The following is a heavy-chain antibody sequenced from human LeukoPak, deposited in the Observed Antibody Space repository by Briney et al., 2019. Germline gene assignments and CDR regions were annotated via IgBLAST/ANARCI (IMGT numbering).Heavy chain of an antibody. V-gene: IGHV4-59*01. Sequence: SETLSLTCTVSGVSITSYYWSWIRQPPGKGLEWIGYISYTGSTNYNPSFKSRVTISINTSKNQFSLKLSSVTAADTAVYYCARGLLRPWFDPWGQGTLVTVSS. CDR3: ARGLLRPWFDP. CDR1: GVSITSYY. J-gene: IGHJ5*02. CDR2: ISYTGST. D-gene: IGHD3-16*01.